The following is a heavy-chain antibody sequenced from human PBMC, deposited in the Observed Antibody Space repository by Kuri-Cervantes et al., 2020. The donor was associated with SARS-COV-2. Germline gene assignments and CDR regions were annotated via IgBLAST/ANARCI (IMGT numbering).Heavy chain of an antibody. V-gene: IGHV3-30*04. J-gene: IGHJ4*02. CDR3: ARADGITMIVETRPTDY. Sequence: GGSLSLSCAASGFTSSSYAMHWVRQAPGKGLEWVAVISYDGSNKYYADSVKGRFTISRDNSKNTLYLQMNSLRAEDTAVYYCARADGITMIVETRPTDYWGQGTLVTVSS. D-gene: IGHD3-22*01. CDR1: GFTSSSYA. CDR2: ISYDGSNK.